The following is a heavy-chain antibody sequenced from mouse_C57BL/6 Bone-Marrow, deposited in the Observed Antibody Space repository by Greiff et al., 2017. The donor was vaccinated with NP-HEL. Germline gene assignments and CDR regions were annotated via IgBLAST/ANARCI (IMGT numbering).Heavy chain of an antibody. CDR2: ISSGSSTI. CDR3: ARGMVTTLYYYAMDY. J-gene: IGHJ4*01. D-gene: IGHD2-1*01. V-gene: IGHV5-17*01. Sequence: DVKLVESGGGLVKPGGSLKLSCAASGFTFSDYGMHWVRQAPEKGLEWVAYISSGSSTIYYADTVKGRFTISRDNAKNTLFLQMTSLRSEDTAMYYCARGMVTTLYYYAMDYWGQGTSVTVSS. CDR1: GFTFSDYG.